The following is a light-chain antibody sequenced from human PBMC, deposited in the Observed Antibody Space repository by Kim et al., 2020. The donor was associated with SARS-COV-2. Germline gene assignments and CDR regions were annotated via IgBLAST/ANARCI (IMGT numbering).Light chain of an antibody. V-gene: IGLV1-44*01. J-gene: IGLJ3*02. Sequence: ELTQPPSASGTPGQRVTISCSGSSSNIGSNTVKWYQQLPGTAPKLLMYSNNQRPSGVPDRFSGSKSGTSASLAISGLQSEDEADYYCAAWDDSLNGPVFGGGTQLTVL. CDR2: SNN. CDR3: AAWDDSLNGPV. CDR1: SSNIGSNT.